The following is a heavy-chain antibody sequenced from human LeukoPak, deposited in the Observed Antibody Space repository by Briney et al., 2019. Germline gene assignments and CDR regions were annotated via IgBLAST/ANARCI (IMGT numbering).Heavy chain of an antibody. D-gene: IGHD5-12*01. CDR2: ISYDGSHK. CDR1: GFTFSSYG. CDR3: AKNGWLRSSGLWGDY. J-gene: IGHJ4*02. V-gene: IGHV3-30*18. Sequence: GGSLRLSCAASGFTFSSYGMHWVRQAPGKGPEWMAVISYDGSHKFYTDSVKGRFTISRDNSKSTLYLQMNSLRAEDTAIYYCAKNGWLRSSGLWGDYWGQGALVTVSS.